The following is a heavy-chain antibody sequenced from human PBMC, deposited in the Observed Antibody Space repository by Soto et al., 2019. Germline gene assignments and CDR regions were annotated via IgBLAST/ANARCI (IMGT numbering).Heavy chain of an antibody. D-gene: IGHD1-20*01. CDR2: ISYDGSSK. CDR1: GFTFSNYA. Sequence: QVQLVESGGGVVQPGRSLRLSCAASGFTFSNYAMHWVRQAPGKGLEWVAVISYDGSSKYYADSVKGRFTISRDNSKNTLYLQMNSLRAEDMAVYYCAREEVSARKHYGMDVWGQGTTVTVSS. V-gene: IGHV3-30-3*01. CDR3: AREEVSARKHYGMDV. J-gene: IGHJ6*02.